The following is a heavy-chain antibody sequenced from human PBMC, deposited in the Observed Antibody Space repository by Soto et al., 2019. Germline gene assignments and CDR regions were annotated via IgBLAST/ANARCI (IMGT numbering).Heavy chain of an antibody. J-gene: IGHJ5*02. D-gene: IGHD3-10*01. CDR1: GFSLSTPGAG. Sequence: QITLKESGPTLVKPTQTLTLTCTFSGFSLSTPGAGVGWIRQPPGKALEWLTLLYWDDDKRYNPSLKSRLTIPKDPSKNQVLLTMSSMDPVDSATYYFVSGGFPNWFDPWGQGILVIVSS. CDR2: LYWDDDK. V-gene: IGHV2-5*02. CDR3: VSGGFPNWFDP.